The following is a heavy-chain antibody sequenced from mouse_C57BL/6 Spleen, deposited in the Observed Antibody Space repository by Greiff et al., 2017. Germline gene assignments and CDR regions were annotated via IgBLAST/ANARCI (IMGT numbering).Heavy chain of an antibody. CDR1: GYTFTDYN. Sequence: VQLQQSGPELEKPGASVKIPCKASGYTFTDYNMDWVKQSHGKSLEWIGDINPNNGGTIYNQKFKGKATLTVDKSSSTAYMELRSLTSEDTAVYYCARRYYGSSPLWYFDVWGTGTTVTVSS. V-gene: IGHV1-18*01. CDR2: INPNNGGT. D-gene: IGHD1-1*01. CDR3: ARRYYGSSPLWYFDV. J-gene: IGHJ1*03.